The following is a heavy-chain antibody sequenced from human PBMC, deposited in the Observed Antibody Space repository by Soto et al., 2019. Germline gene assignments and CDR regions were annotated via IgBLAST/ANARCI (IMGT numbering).Heavy chain of an antibody. CDR1: GGSISSGGYH. Sequence: QVQLQESGPGLVKPSQTLSLTCTVSGGSISSGGYHWSWIRQHPGKGLEWIGYIYYSGSTYYNPSLKSRVTISVDTSKNQFSLKLSSVTAADTAVYYCARVRFGELNFDYWGQGTLVTVSS. CDR2: IYYSGST. D-gene: IGHD3-10*01. V-gene: IGHV4-31*03. CDR3: ARVRFGELNFDY. J-gene: IGHJ4*02.